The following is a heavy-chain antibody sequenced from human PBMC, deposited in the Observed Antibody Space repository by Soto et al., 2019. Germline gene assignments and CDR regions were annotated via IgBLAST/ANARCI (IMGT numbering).Heavy chain of an antibody. Sequence: SETLSLTCAVSGVSISSSSYYWSWIRQPPGKGLEWIGEINHSGSTNYNPSLKSRVTISVDTSKNQFSLKLSSVTAADTAVYYCARGRIAAAGTSDWFDPWGQGTLVTVSS. CDR1: GVSISSSSYY. V-gene: IGHV4-39*07. CDR3: ARGRIAAAGTSDWFDP. D-gene: IGHD6-13*01. J-gene: IGHJ5*02. CDR2: INHSGST.